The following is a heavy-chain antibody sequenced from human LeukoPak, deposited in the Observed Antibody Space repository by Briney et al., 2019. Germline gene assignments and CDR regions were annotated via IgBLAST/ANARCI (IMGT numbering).Heavy chain of an antibody. CDR3: ARDRSWTGAYYYYGMDV. V-gene: IGHV1-18*01. CDR1: GYTFTSYG. D-gene: IGHD1-26*01. J-gene: IGHJ6*02. Sequence: ASVKVSCKASGYTFTSYGISWVRQAPGQGLEWMGWISAYNGNTNYAQKLQGRVTMTTDTSTSTAYMELRSLRSDDTAVYYCARDRSWTGAYYYYGMDVWGQGTTVTVSS. CDR2: ISAYNGNT.